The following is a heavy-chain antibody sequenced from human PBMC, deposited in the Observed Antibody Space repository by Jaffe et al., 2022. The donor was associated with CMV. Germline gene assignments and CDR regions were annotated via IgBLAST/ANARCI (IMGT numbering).Heavy chain of an antibody. Sequence: QVQLVQSGAEVKKPGASVKVSCKASGYTFTGYYMHWVRQAPGQGLEWMGWINPNSGGTNYAQKFQGWVTMTRDTSISTAYMELSRLRSDDTAVYYCARGMHITGRGGIQLWADAFDIWGQGTMVTVSS. CDR3: ARGMHITGRGGIQLWADAFDI. J-gene: IGHJ3*02. CDR1: GYTFTGYY. CDR2: INPNSGGT. V-gene: IGHV1-2*04. D-gene: IGHD5-18*01.